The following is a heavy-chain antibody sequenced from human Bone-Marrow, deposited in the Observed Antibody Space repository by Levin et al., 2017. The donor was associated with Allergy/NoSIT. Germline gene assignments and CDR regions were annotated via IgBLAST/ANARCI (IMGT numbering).Heavy chain of an antibody. CDR1: GYTFTSYG. D-gene: IGHD3-22*01. CDR3: ARGYDSSGYYPIDAFDI. J-gene: IGHJ3*02. Sequence: ASVKVSCKASGYTFTSYGISWVRQAPGQGLEWMGWISAYNGNTNYAQKLQGRVTMTTDTSTSTAYMELRSLRSDDTAVYYCARGYDSSGYYPIDAFDIWGQGTMVTVSS. V-gene: IGHV1-18*01. CDR2: ISAYNGNT.